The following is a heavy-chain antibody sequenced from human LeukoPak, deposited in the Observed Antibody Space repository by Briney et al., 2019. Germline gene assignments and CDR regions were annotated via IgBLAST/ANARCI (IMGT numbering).Heavy chain of an antibody. CDR1: GFTFDDYA. CDR3: AKDGRGSHSSGSNFDS. J-gene: IGHJ4*02. D-gene: IGHD6-19*01. CDR2: ISASGGTT. Sequence: GRSLRLSCAASGFTFDDYAMHWVRQAPGKGLEWVSSISASGGTTNYADSVKGRFTISRDNSKNTLYLQMNSLRAEDTAVYYCAKDGRGSHSSGSNFDSWGQGTLVTVSS. V-gene: IGHV3-23*01.